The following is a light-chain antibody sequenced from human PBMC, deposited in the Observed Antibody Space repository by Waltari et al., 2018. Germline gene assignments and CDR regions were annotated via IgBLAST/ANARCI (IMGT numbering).Light chain of an antibody. CDR3: NSRDSTTKHLV. CDR2: GKN. Sequence: SSDLTQDPAVSVALGQTVRITCQGDSLRRSYASWYQQKPGQAPLLVTYGKNKRPSGIPDRFSGSSSGDTASLTITGFQAEDEADYYCNSRDSTTKHLVSGGGTKLTVL. J-gene: IGLJ2*01. V-gene: IGLV3-19*01. CDR1: SLRRSY.